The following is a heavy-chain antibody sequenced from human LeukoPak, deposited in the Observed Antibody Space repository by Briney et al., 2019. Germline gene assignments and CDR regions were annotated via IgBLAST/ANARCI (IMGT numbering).Heavy chain of an antibody. J-gene: IGHJ4*02. CDR2: IWYDGSNK. V-gene: IGHV3-33*06. CDR3: AKAYSSGGPGHYFDY. D-gene: IGHD6-19*01. Sequence: GGSLRLSCAASGFTFSSYGMHWVRQAPGKGLEWVAVIWYDGSNKYYADSVKGRFTISRDNSKNTLYLQMNSLRAEDTAVYYCAKAYSSGGPGHYFDYWGQGTLVTVSS. CDR1: GFTFSSYG.